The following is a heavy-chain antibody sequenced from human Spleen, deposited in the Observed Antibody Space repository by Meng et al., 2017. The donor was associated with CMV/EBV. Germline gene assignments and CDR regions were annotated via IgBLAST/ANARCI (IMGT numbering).Heavy chain of an antibody. D-gene: IGHD2-8*02. CDR2: SSTYNDDT. Sequence: SGYSFSTYGITWGRRAPGKGLEWMGGSSTYNDDTNNAQKFHGKVRMTTNSSTSTVYMHLLSLTSDDTAVYYCVRGQIVLGGTEFDHWGQGTLVTVSS. CDR3: VRGQIVLGGTEFDH. J-gene: IGHJ5*02. CDR1: GYSFSTYG. V-gene: IGHV1-18*01.